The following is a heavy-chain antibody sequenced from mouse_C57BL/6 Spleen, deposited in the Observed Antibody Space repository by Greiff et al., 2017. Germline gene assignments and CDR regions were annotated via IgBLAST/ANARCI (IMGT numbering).Heavy chain of an antibody. D-gene: IGHD1-1*01. J-gene: IGHJ1*03. Sequence: VKVVESGGGLVKPGGSLKLSCAASGFTFSDYGMHWVRQAPEKGLEWVAYISSGSSTIYYAEPVKGRFTISTENAKNTLFLQMTRLGSEDTAMYYCARSATTVVGGYFDVGGTGTTVTVSA. CDR3: ARSATTVVGGYFDV. V-gene: IGHV5-17*01. CDR2: ISSGSSTI. CDR1: GFTFSDYG.